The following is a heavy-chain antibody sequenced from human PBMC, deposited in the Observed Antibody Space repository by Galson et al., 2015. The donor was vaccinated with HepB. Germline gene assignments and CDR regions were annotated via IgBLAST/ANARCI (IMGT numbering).Heavy chain of an antibody. D-gene: IGHD2-21*02. Sequence: SLRLSCAASGFTFSSYAMHWVRQAPGKGLEWVAVISYDGSNKYYADSVKGRFTISRDNSKNTLYLQMNSLRAEDTAVYYCARGRVVVVTATLIDYWGQGTLVTVSS. V-gene: IGHV3-30-3*01. CDR3: ARGRVVVVTATLIDY. CDR2: ISYDGSNK. CDR1: GFTFSSYA. J-gene: IGHJ4*02.